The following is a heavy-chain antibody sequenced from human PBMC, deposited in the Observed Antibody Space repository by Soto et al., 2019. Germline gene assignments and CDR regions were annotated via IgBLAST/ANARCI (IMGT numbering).Heavy chain of an antibody. V-gene: IGHV4-34*01. CDR2: INHGGST. J-gene: IGHJ4*02. CDR3: AGDSSGYYYYY. D-gene: IGHD3-22*01. CDR1: GGSFSGYY. Sequence: SETLSHSCGAYGGSFSGYYCSWIRQPPGKGLEWIGEINHGGSTNYNPSLKSRVTISVDTSKNQFSLKLSSVTAADTAVYYCAGDSSGYYYYYWGQGTLVTVSS.